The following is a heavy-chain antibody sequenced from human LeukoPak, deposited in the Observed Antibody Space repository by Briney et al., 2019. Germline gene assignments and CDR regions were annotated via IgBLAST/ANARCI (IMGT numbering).Heavy chain of an antibody. CDR3: ARDPSDPGYFDY. CDR2: INPSGGST. Sequence: ASVKVSCKASGYTFTGYYMHWVRQAPGQGLEWMGIINPSGGSTSYAQKFQGRVTMTRDTSTSTVYMELSSLRSEDTAVYYCARDPSDPGYFDYWGQGTLVTVSS. J-gene: IGHJ4*02. V-gene: IGHV1-46*01. CDR1: GYTFTGYY.